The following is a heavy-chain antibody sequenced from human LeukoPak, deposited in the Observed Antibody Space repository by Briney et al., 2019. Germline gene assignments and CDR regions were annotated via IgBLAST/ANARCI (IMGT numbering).Heavy chain of an antibody. CDR1: GFTFSSYG. CDR2: IRYDGSNK. V-gene: IGHV3-30*02. D-gene: IGHD6-13*01. Sequence: GGSLRLSCAASGFTFSSYGMHWVRQAPGKGLEWVAFIRYDGSNKYYADSVKGRFTISRDNSKNTLYLQMNSLRAEDTAVYYCARGSSSLGYAFDIWGQGTMVTVSS. J-gene: IGHJ3*02. CDR3: ARGSSSLGYAFDI.